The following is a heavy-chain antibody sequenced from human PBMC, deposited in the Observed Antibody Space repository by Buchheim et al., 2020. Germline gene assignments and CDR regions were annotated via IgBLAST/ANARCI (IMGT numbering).Heavy chain of an antibody. CDR1: GGSFSGYY. Sequence: QVQLQQWGAGLLKPSETLSLTCAVYGGSFSGYYWSWIRQPPGKGLEWIGEINHSGSTNYNPSLKSRVTISVDTSKNQFSLKLSSVTAADTAVYYCARVSQLWLRYYFDYWGQRTL. J-gene: IGHJ4*02. D-gene: IGHD5-18*01. V-gene: IGHV4-34*01. CDR2: INHSGST. CDR3: ARVSQLWLRYYFDY.